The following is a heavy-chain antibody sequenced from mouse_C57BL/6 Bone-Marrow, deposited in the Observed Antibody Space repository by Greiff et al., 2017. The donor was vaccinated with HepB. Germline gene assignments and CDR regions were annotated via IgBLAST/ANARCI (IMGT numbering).Heavy chain of an antibody. CDR2: ISSGSSTI. J-gene: IGHJ2*01. Sequence: EVQGVESGGGLVKPGGSLKLSCAASGFTFSDYGMHWVRQAPEKGLEWVAYISSGSSTIYYADTVKGRFTISRDNAKNTLFLQMTSLRSEDTAMYYCARGYSDFDYCGQGTTLTVSS. CDR3: ARGYSDFDY. V-gene: IGHV5-17*01. CDR1: GFTFSDYG.